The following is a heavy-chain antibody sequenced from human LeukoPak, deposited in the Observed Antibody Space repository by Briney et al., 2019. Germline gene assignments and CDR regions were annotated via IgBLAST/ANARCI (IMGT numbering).Heavy chain of an antibody. V-gene: IGHV1-18*01. D-gene: IGHD1-26*01. J-gene: IGHJ4*02. Sequence: GASVKVSCKASGYTFTSYGISWVRQAPGQGPEWMGWINAYNGNTNYAQKFQGRVTMTRDTSTSTVYMELSSLRSEDTAVYYCARPIVGATGFDYWGQGTLVTVSS. CDR1: GYTFTSYG. CDR2: INAYNGNT. CDR3: ARPIVGATGFDY.